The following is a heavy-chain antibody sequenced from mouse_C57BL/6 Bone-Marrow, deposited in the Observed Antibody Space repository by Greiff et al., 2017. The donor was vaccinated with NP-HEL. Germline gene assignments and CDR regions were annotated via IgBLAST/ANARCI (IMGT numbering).Heavy chain of an antibody. V-gene: IGHV1-19*01. D-gene: IGHD1-1*01. CDR1: GYTFTDYY. CDR2: INPYNGGT. CDR3: ARGDYGSSYVYWYFDV. Sequence: EVQLQQSGPVLVKPGASVKMSCKASGYTFTDYYMNWVKQSHGKSLEWIGVINPYNGGTSYNQKFKGKAPLTVDKSSSTAYMELNSLTSEDSAVYYCARGDYGSSYVYWYFDVWGTGTTVTVSS. J-gene: IGHJ1*03.